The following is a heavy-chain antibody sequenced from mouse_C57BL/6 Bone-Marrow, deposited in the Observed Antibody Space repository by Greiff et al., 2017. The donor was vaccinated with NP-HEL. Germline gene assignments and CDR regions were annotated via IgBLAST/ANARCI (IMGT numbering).Heavy chain of an antibody. CDR1: GFNIKNTY. CDR2: IDPANGNT. Sequence: VQLKQSVAELVRPGASVKLSCTASGFNIKNTYMHWVKQRPEQGLEWIGRIDPANGNTKYAPKFQGKATITADTSSNTAYLQLSSLTSEDTAIYYCARQPITTVVETLYYYAMDYWGQGTSVTVSS. J-gene: IGHJ4*01. CDR3: ARQPITTVVETLYYYAMDY. D-gene: IGHD1-1*01. V-gene: IGHV14-3*01.